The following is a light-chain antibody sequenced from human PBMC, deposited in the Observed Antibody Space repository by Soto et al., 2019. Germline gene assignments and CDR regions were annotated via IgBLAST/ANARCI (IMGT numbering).Light chain of an antibody. CDR1: QSVSSSY. Sequence: EIVLTQSPGTLSLSLGERATLSCRASQSVSSSYLAWYQQKPGQAPRLLIYGASSSATGIPDRFSGSGSGTDFTHTISRLEPDDFAVYYCHQYGSSPQLSFGGGTKLEIK. V-gene: IGKV3-20*01. J-gene: IGKJ4*01. CDR2: GAS. CDR3: HQYGSSPQLS.